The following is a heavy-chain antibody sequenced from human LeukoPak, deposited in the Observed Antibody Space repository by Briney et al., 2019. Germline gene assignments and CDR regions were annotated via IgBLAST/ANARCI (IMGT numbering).Heavy chain of an antibody. V-gene: IGHV3-74*01. CDR3: TPG. Sequence: GGSLRLSCAVSGFTFSNYWMHWVRQVPGKALVWVPRINGDGTVTFYADSVRGRFTISRDNAKNTLFLQMNSLRAEDTAVYYCTPGGGRGTLVTVSS. J-gene: IGHJ4*02. CDR2: INGDGTVT. CDR1: GFTFSNYW. D-gene: IGHD3-10*01.